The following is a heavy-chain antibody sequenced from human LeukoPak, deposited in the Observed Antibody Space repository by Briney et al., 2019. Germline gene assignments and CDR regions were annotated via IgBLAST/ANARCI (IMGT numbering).Heavy chain of an antibody. CDR3: ARDSGRLYYYYYMDV. J-gene: IGHJ6*03. CDR1: GGSFSGYY. D-gene: IGHD1-1*01. CDR2: IYYSGST. V-gene: IGHV4-34*01. Sequence: PSETLSLTCAVYGGSFSGYYWSWIRQPPGKGLEWIGNIYYSGSTYYNPSLKSRVTISIDTSKNQFSLKLNSVTAADTAVYYCARDSGRLYYYYYMDVWGKGTTVTVS.